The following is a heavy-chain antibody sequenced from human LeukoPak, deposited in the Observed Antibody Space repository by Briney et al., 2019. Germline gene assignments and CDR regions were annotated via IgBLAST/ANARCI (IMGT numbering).Heavy chain of an antibody. V-gene: IGHV4-59*01. CDR1: GSSISSYY. Sequence: SETLSLTCTVSGSSISSYYWSWIRQPPGKGLEWIGYIFLSGSTKYNPSLQSRVTISIDTSKGQFSLRLNSVTAADTAVYYCARTEYYFDHWGRGTLVTVSS. CDR3: ARTEYYFDH. D-gene: IGHD3-10*01. CDR2: IFLSGST. J-gene: IGHJ4*02.